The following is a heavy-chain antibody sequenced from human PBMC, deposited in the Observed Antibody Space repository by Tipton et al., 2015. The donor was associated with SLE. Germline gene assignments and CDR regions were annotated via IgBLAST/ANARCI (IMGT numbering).Heavy chain of an antibody. CDR3: ATELFRGYTSGWGPDY. CDR1: GASIGSGGHS. Sequence: TLSLTCAVSGASIGSGGHSWNWIRLPPGKGLQWIGYIFHSGITYYNPSLKSRVTMSVDRSKNQFTPRLTSVTAADTAAYYCATELFRGYTSGWGPDYWGQGTLLTVPS. V-gene: IGHV4-30-2*01. D-gene: IGHD6-19*01. J-gene: IGHJ4*02. CDR2: IFHSGIT.